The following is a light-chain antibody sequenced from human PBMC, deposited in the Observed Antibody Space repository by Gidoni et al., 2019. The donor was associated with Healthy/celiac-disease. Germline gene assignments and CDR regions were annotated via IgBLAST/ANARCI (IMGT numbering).Light chain of an antibody. J-gene: IGKJ4*01. CDR2: GAS. Sequence: EKVMTQSPANLSVFLGERATLSCRASQSVSSNLAWYQQKPGQAPRLLIYGASTRATGIPARFSGSGSGTEFTLTISSLQSEDFEVYYCQQYNNWPLTFGGGTKVEIK. CDR1: QSVSSN. V-gene: IGKV3-15*01. CDR3: QQYNNWPLT.